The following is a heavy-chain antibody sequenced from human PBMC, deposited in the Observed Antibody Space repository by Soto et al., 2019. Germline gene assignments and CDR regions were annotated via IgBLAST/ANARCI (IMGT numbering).Heavy chain of an antibody. Sequence: ASVKVSCKTSAYTFISYGISWVRQAPGQGLEWMGWINPYNGNTNYPQKLRGIFTMTTDTSTSTAYMGLRSLRSDDTAVYYCARVYYSDSSGFYPDYWGQGTPVPVYS. V-gene: IGHV1-18*04. CDR1: AYTFISYG. J-gene: IGHJ4*02. D-gene: IGHD3-22*01. CDR3: ARVYYSDSSGFYPDY. CDR2: INPYNGNT.